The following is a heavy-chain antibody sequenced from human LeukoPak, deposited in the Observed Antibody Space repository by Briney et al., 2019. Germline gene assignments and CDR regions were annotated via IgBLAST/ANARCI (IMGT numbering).Heavy chain of an antibody. CDR2: IYSGGST. D-gene: IGHD3-22*01. CDR1: GFTVSSNY. V-gene: IGHV3-53*01. J-gene: IGHJ4*02. CDR3: ARDGAYYYDSSGQKPFDY. Sequence: GGSLRLSCAASGFTVSSNYMSWVRQAPGKGLEWVSVIYSGGSTYYADSVKGRFTISRDNSKNTLYLQMNSLRAEDTAVYHCARDGAYYYDSSGQKPFDYWGQGTLVTVSS.